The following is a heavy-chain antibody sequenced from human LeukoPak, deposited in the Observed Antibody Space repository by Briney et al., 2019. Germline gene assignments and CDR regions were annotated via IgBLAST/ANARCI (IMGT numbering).Heavy chain of an antibody. CDR2: IFYTGSS. CDR3: ARVRAAGGNWFDP. V-gene: IGHV4-59*01. D-gene: IGHD6-13*01. CDR1: GASISSYY. J-gene: IGHJ5*02. Sequence: SETLSLTCTVSGASISSYYWSWIRQPPGKGLEWIGHIFYTGSSNYNPSLKSRVTISLSRPDNQFSLRLTSVTAADTAVYYCARVRAAGGNWFDPWGQGTLVTVSS.